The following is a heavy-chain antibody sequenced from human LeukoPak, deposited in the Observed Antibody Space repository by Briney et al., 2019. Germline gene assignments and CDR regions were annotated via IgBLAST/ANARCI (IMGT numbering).Heavy chain of an antibody. J-gene: IGHJ4*02. V-gene: IGHV3-9*01. D-gene: IGHD3-3*01. CDR1: GFTFDDYA. CDR2: ISWNSGSI. Sequence: PGGSLRLSCAASGFTFDDYAKHWVRQAPGKGLEWVSGISWNSGSIGYADSVKGRFTISRDNAKNSLYLQMNSLRAEDTALYYCAKDIGITIFGVVIIWGQGTLVTVSS. CDR3: AKDIGITIFGVVII.